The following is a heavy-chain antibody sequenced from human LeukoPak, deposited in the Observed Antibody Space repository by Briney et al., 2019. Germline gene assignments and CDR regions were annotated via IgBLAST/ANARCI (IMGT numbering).Heavy chain of an antibody. Sequence: PGGSLRLSRAASEFTFSIYGMHWVRQASGKGLEWVGRIRSKANSYATAYAASVKGRFTISRDDSKNTTYLQMNSLKTEDTAMYYCTRDLSGYSGYGVYWGQGTLVTVSS. CDR1: EFTFSIYG. V-gene: IGHV3-73*01. D-gene: IGHD5-12*01. CDR2: IRSKANSYAT. CDR3: TRDLSGYSGYGVY. J-gene: IGHJ4*02.